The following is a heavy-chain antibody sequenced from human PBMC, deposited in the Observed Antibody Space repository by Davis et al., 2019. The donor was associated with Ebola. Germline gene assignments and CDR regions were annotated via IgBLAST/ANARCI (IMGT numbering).Heavy chain of an antibody. J-gene: IGHJ6*02. CDR3: ARGGYSYGYGYYYYGMDV. D-gene: IGHD5-18*01. CDR2: VKSDGSST. Sequence: HTGGSLRLSCAASGFTFSSYWMHWVRQAPGEGLVWVSRVKSDGSSTSYADSVKGRFTISRDNAKNSLYLQMNSLRAEDTAVYYCARGGYSYGYGYYYYGMDVWGQGTTVTVSS. CDR1: GFTFSSYW. V-gene: IGHV3-74*01.